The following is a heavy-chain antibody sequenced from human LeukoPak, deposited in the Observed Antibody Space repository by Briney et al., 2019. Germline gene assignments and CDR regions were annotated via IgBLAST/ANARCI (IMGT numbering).Heavy chain of an antibody. Sequence: ASVKVSCKASGYIFTGYYMHWVRQAPGQGLEWMGWINPNSGGTNYAQKFQGRVTMTRDTSISTAYMELSRLRSDDTAVYYCARDPVGATVRGANWFDSWGQGTLVTVSS. CDR1: GYIFTGYY. CDR2: INPNSGGT. J-gene: IGHJ5*01. CDR3: ARDPVGATVRGANWFDS. V-gene: IGHV1-2*02. D-gene: IGHD1-26*01.